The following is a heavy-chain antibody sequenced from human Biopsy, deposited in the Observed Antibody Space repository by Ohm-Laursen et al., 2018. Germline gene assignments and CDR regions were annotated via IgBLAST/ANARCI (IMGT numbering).Heavy chain of an antibody. D-gene: IGHD1-26*01. CDR1: GGPFGISSHY. CDR2: IYSDDTT. Sequence: SETLSLTCTVSGGPFGISSHYWIWIRRPPGKGLEWIGSIYSDDTTHYNASLQGRITISVDQPKNQFSLRLTSVTAADTAVYYCAKRDLSGTSPVWGQGTVVTVSS. V-gene: IGHV4-39*01. CDR3: AKRDLSGTSPV. J-gene: IGHJ4*02.